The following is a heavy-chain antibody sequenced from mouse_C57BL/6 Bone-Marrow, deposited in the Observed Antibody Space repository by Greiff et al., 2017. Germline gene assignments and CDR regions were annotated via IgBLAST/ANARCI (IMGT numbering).Heavy chain of an antibody. CDR2: ISSGGDYI. CDR1: GFTFSSYA. J-gene: IGHJ3*01. D-gene: IGHD2-4*01. V-gene: IGHV5-9-1*02. Sequence: EVKLMESGEGLVKPGGSLKLSCAASGFTFSSYAMSWVRQTPEKRLEWVAYISSGGDYIYYADTVKGRFTISRDNARNTVYLQMSSLKSEDTAMYYCTRGGIRDYGEFAYWGQGILVTVST. CDR3: TRGGIRDYGEFAY.